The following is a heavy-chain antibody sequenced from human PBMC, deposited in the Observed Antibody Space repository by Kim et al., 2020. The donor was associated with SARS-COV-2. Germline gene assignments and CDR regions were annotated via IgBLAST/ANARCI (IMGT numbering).Heavy chain of an antibody. J-gene: IGHJ6*02. Sequence: SVKGLFTISRDNAKNSLYLQMNSLGDEDTAVYYCARVFGELLYYYYGMDVWGQGTTVTVSS. D-gene: IGHD3-10*01. V-gene: IGHV3-48*02. CDR3: ARVFGELLYYYYGMDV.